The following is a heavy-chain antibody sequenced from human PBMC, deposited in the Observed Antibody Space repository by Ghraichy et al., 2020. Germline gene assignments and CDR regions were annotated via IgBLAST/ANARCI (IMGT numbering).Heavy chain of an antibody. CDR1: GFTFSSYA. J-gene: IGHJ4*02. CDR2: ISYDGSNK. D-gene: IGHD6-19*01. V-gene: IGHV3-30*04. CDR3: ARAYSSGWSTLDY. Sequence: SLNISCAASGFTFSSYAMHWVRQAPGKGLEWVAVISYDGSNKYYADSVKGRFTISRDNSKNTLYLQMNSLRAEDTAVYYCARAYSSGWSTLDYWGQGTLVTVSS.